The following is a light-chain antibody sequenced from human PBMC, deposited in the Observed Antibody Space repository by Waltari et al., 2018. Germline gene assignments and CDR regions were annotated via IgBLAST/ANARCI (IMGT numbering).Light chain of an antibody. J-gene: IGKJ2*01. CDR1: QSISRN. V-gene: IGKV3-15*01. CDR3: QQYNNWRT. CDR2: GAS. Sequence: LMTQSPATLSVSPGARATLSCRASQSISRNLDWYQQKPGQAPRLLIYGASTRAPGVPARFSGSGSGTEFTLSISSLQSEDFAVYYCQQYNNWRTFGQGTKLEI.